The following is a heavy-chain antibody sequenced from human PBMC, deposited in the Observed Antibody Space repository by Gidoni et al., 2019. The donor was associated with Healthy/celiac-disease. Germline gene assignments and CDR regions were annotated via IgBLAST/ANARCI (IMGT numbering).Heavy chain of an antibody. CDR3: ARDQAGGYSYGSRSFDY. CDR2: ISSSGSTI. J-gene: IGHJ4*02. V-gene: IGHV3-48*03. D-gene: IGHD5-18*01. CDR1: GFTFSSYE. Sequence: EVQLVESGGGLVQPGGSLRLSCAASGFTFSSYEMNWVRQAPGKGLEWVSYISSSGSTIYYADSVKGRFTISRDNAKNSLYLQMNSLRAEDTAVYYCARDQAGGYSYGSRSFDYWGQGTLVTVSS.